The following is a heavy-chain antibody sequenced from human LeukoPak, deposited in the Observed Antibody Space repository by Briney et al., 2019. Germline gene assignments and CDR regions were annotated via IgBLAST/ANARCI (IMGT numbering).Heavy chain of an antibody. CDR1: GFTFDDYA. CDR2: ISWNSGSI. V-gene: IGHV3-9*01. D-gene: IGHD1-26*01. J-gene: IGHJ4*02. CDR3: AKEWDR. Sequence: PGGSLRLSCAASGFTFDDYAMHWVRQAPGKGLEWVSGISWNSGSIGYADSVKGRFTISRDNAKNSLYLQMNSLRAEDTALYYCAKEWDRGGQGTLVTVYS.